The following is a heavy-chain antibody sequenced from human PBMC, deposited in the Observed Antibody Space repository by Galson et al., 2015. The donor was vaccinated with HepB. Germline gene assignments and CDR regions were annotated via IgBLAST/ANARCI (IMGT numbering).Heavy chain of an antibody. V-gene: IGHV3-21*01. D-gene: IGHD4-17*01. CDR3: AKISRSGDYRHDY. CDR1: GFTFSSYN. J-gene: IGHJ4*02. Sequence: SLRLSCAASGFTFSSYNMNWVRQAPGKGLEWVSSVSGNSRSINYAASVKGRFTISRDNAKNSVYLQMSSLRAEDTAVYYCAKISRSGDYRHDYWGQGTLVTVSS. CDR2: VSGNSRSI.